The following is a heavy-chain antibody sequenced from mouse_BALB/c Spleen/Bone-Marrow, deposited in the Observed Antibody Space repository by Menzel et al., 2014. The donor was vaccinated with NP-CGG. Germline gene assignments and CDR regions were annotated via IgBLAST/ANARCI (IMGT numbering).Heavy chain of an antibody. V-gene: IGHV1-80*01. CDR3: ASVYDYGRGCAMDY. J-gene: IGHJ4*01. CDR1: GYAFSNYG. D-gene: IGHD2-4*01. CDR2: IYPGDGET. Sequence: VHLVESGAELVRPGSSVKISCKASGYAFSNYGMNWVKQRPGQGLEWIGQIYPGDGETNYNGEFEGRVTLTADKSSSTAYMQVSSLTSEDSAVYFCASVYDYGRGCAMDYWGQGTSVTVSS.